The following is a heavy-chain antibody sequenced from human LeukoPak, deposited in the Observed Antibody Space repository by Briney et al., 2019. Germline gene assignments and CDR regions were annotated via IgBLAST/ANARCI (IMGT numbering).Heavy chain of an antibody. CDR3: ARVGLGYCSSTSCYVFDY. D-gene: IGHD2-2*01. J-gene: IGHJ4*02. CDR2: ISSNGGST. V-gene: IGHV3-64*01. CDR1: GFTFSSYA. Sequence: GGSLRLSCAASGFTFSSYAMHWVRQAPGKGLEYVSAISSNGGSTYYANSVKGRFTISRDNSKNTLYLQVGSLRAEDMAVYYCARVGLGYCSSTSCYVFDYWGQGTLVTVSS.